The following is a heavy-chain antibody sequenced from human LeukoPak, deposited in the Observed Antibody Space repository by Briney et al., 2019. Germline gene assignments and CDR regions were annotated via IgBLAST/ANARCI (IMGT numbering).Heavy chain of an antibody. CDR3: AVRQGGSYTGESDY. CDR1: GFTFSSYW. V-gene: IGHV3-74*01. D-gene: IGHD3-10*01. CDR2: MKSDGSST. J-gene: IGHJ4*02. Sequence: GGSLRLSCAASGFTFSSYWLHWVRQAPGKGLMWVSRMKSDGSSTSYADSVKGRFTISRDNAKNTLYLQMNSLRAEDTAVYYCAVRQGGSYTGESDYWGQGTLVTVSS.